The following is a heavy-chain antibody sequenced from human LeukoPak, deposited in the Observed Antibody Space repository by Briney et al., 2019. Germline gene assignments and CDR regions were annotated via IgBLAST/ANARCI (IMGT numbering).Heavy chain of an antibody. J-gene: IGHJ5*02. CDR2: INHSGST. CDR1: GESFSGFH. D-gene: IGHD3-10*01. V-gene: IGHV4-34*01. CDR3: ARGLRFGELLYLLSHNWFDP. Sequence: SETLSLTCAVYGESFSGFHWSWIRQSPGKGLEWIREINHSGSTNYNTSLKSRVTISADASKNQFSLKLSSVTAADTAVYYCARGLRFGELLYLLSHNWFDPWGQGTLVTVSS.